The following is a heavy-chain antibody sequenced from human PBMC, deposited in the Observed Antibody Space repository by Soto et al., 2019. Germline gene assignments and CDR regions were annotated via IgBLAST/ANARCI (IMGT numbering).Heavy chain of an antibody. CDR2: IYYSGSH. Sequence: PSETLSLTRTVSGGSIRSADHFWSWNRQPPGKGLEWIGYIYYSGSHYYNPSPEMRLSISVATPKTRSSLKLLSVTPEDTSVYYCAPLWSPPGTYYLDPWARETLFTVSS. V-gene: IGHV4-30-4*01. D-gene: IGHD3-16*01. CDR1: GGSIRSADHF. CDR3: APLWSPPGTYYLDP. J-gene: IGHJ5*02.